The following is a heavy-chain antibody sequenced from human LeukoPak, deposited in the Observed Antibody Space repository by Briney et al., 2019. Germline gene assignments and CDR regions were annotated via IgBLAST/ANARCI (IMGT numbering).Heavy chain of an antibody. CDR2: ISYDGSNK. J-gene: IGHJ6*02. CDR3: ARADRDGYNPELGMDV. D-gene: IGHD5-24*01. CDR1: GFTFSSYA. Sequence: GGSLRLSCAASGFTFSSYAMHWVRQAPGKGLEWVAVISYDGSNKYYADSVKGRFTISRDNSKNTLYLQMNSLRAEDTAVYYCARADRDGYNPELGMDVWGQGTTVTVSS. V-gene: IGHV3-30-3*01.